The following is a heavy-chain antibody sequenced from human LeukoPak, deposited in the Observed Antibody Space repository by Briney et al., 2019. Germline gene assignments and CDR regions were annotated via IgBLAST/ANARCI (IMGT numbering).Heavy chain of an antibody. Sequence: SETLSLTCTVSGGSVSGGSYSWSWIRQPPGKGLEWIGYIYHSGSTYYNPSLKSRVTISVDRSKNQFSLKLSSVTAADTAVYYCATTNDYSRSFDYWGQGTLVTVSS. J-gene: IGHJ4*02. CDR2: IYHSGST. V-gene: IGHV4-30-2*01. D-gene: IGHD4-11*01. CDR3: ATTNDYSRSFDY. CDR1: GGSVSGGSYS.